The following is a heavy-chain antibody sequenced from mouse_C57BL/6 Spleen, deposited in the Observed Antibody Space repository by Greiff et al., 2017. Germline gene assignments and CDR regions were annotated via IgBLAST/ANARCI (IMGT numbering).Heavy chain of an antibody. CDR3: ARFPYDGYSSYYAMDY. CDR2: IDPSDSYT. V-gene: IGHV1-69*01. CDR1: GYTFTSYW. D-gene: IGHD2-3*01. Sequence: QVQLQQPGAELVMPGASVKLSCKASGYTFTSYWMHWVKQRPGQGLEWIGEIDPSDSYTNYNQKFKGKSTLTVDKSSSTAYMQLSSLTSEDSAGYYCARFPYDGYSSYYAMDYWGQGTSVTVSS. J-gene: IGHJ4*01.